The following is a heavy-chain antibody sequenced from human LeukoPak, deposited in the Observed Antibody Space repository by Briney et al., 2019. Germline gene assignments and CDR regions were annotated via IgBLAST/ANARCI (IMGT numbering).Heavy chain of an antibody. D-gene: IGHD6-19*01. CDR2: INHSGST. J-gene: IGHJ2*01. CDR1: GGSFSGYY. V-gene: IGHV4-34*01. CDR3: ARVLEGSSGQHWYFDL. Sequence: SETLSLTCAVYGGSFSGYYWSWIRQPPGKGLEWIGEINHSGSTNYNPSLKSRVTISVDTSKNQFSLRLSSVTAADTAVYYCARVLEGSSGQHWYFDLWGRGTPVTVSS.